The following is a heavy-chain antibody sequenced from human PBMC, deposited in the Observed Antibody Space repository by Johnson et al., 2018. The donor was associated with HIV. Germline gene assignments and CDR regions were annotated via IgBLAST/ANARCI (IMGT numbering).Heavy chain of an antibody. CDR1: GFTVSSNY. J-gene: IGHJ3*02. CDR3: ARDGRDLVTRGAFDI. D-gene: IGHD5-18*01. CDR2: IYSVGNT. V-gene: IGHV3-66*02. Sequence: MQLVESGGGLVQPGGSLRLSCAASGFTVSSNYMSWVRQAPGKGLEWVSVIYSVGNTYYADSVKGRFTISRDNSNNMVYLQMDSLRPEDTAVYYCARDGRDLVTRGAFDIWGQGTVVTVAS.